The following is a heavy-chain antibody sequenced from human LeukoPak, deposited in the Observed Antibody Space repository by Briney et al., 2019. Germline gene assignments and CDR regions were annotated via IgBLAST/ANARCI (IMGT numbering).Heavy chain of an antibody. D-gene: IGHD6-13*01. V-gene: IGHV3-30*18. J-gene: IGHJ4*02. CDR2: IASDGNDK. Sequence: GRSLRLSCAASGFTFSRYGLHWVRQAPGKGLEWVAVIASDGNDKKYADSVKGRFTISRDNSKNTLYLQMNSLRAEDTAVYYCAKDQHVAAAAYYFASWGQGTLVTVSS. CDR3: AKDQHVAAAAYYFAS. CDR1: GFTFSRYG.